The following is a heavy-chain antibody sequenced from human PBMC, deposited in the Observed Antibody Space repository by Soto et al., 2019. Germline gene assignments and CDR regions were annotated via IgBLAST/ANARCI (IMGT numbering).Heavy chain of an antibody. CDR3: AAVQGGGTTFHF. CDR2: IVVGSGRT. CDR1: GFTFTNSA. J-gene: IGHJ4*02. D-gene: IGHD1-7*01. Sequence: SVKVSCKTSGFTFTNSAIQWVRQARGQRLEWLGWIVVGSGRTDYAQKFQERLTITMDMSTTTAYMELSSLRLEDTAVYYCAAVQGGGTTFHFWGQGTLVTVSS. V-gene: IGHV1-58*02.